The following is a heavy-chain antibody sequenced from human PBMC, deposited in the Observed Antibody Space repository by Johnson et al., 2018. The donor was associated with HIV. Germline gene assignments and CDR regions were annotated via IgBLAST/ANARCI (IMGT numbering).Heavy chain of an antibody. J-gene: IGHJ3*02. CDR2: ISSSGSTI. D-gene: IGHD3-22*01. CDR3: ARPLSSGLGFDAFDI. Sequence: QVQLVESGGGVVQPGGSLRLSCAESGFTFSSFGMHWVRQAPGKGLEWISYISSSGSTIYYADSVKGRFTISRDNSKNTLYLQMNSLRAEDTAVYYCARPLSSGLGFDAFDIWGQGTMVTVSS. CDR1: GFTFSSFG. V-gene: IGHV3-NL1*01.